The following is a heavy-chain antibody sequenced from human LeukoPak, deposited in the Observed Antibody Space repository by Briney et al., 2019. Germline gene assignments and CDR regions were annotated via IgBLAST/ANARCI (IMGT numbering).Heavy chain of an antibody. CDR1: GGSISSSSYY. V-gene: IGHV4-39*07. Sequence: PSETLSLTCTVSGGSISSSSYYWGWIRQPPGKGLEWIGSIYYSGSTYYNPSLKSRVTISVDTSKNQFSLKLSSVTAADTAVYYCARVGYDSSGYYVWFDPWGQGTLVTVSS. D-gene: IGHD3-22*01. CDR2: IYYSGST. J-gene: IGHJ5*02. CDR3: ARVGYDSSGYYVWFDP.